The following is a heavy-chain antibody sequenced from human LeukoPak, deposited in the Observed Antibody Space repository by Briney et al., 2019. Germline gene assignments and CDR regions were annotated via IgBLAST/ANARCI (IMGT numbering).Heavy chain of an antibody. D-gene: IGHD2-21*01. J-gene: IGHJ4*02. CDR2: IGGSGADT. CDR1: GFTFSAFP. V-gene: IGHV3-64*01. CDR3: ARETKGDYDY. Sequence: PGGSLRLSCAASGFTFSAFPMYWVRQAPGKGLESVSAIGGSGADTYYANSVKGRFTISRDNSKNTLDLQMGSLRVEDMAVYYCARETKGDYDYWGQGTLVTVSS.